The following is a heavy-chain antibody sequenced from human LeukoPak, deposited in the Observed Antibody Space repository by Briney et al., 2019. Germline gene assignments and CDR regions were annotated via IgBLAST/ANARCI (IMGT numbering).Heavy chain of an antibody. D-gene: IGHD2-2*01. CDR2: ISSSSSYI. V-gene: IGHV3-21*01. CDR1: GVTFSSYS. Sequence: PGGSLRLSCAASGVTFSSYSMNWVRQAPGKGLEWGSSISSSSSYIYYADSVKGRFTISRDNAKNSLYLQMNSLRDEDTAVYYCARGRPAYLIVVVPAAADYWGQGTLVTVSS. CDR3: ARGRPAYLIVVVPAAADY. J-gene: IGHJ4*02.